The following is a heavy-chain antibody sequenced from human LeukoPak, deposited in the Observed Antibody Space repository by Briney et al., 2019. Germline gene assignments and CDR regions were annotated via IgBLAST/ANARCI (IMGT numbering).Heavy chain of an antibody. CDR3: ARRRDLGTRISDY. CDR2: MNPNSGNT. D-gene: IGHD2-2*01. CDR1: GYTFTTYD. Sequence: ASVKVSCKTSGYTFTTYDIHWVRQATGQGLEWMGWMNPNSGNTGYAQKFQGRVTMTRNTSISTAYMELSSLRSEDTAVYYCARRRDLGTRISDYWGQGTLVTVSS. J-gene: IGHJ4*02. V-gene: IGHV1-8*01.